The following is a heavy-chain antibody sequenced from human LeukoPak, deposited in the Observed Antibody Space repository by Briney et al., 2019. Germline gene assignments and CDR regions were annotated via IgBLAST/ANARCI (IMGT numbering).Heavy chain of an antibody. CDR2: IYYSGGT. CDR1: GGSISSGDYY. J-gene: IGHJ4*02. CDR3: ARDDHSSGWYYGFDY. V-gene: IGHV4-30-4*01. D-gene: IGHD6-19*01. Sequence: SETLSLTCTVSGGSISSGDYYWSWIRQPPGEGLEWIGYIYYSGGTYYNPSLKSRVTISVDTSKNQFSLKLSSVTAADTAVYYCARDDHSSGWYYGFDYWGQGTLVTVSS.